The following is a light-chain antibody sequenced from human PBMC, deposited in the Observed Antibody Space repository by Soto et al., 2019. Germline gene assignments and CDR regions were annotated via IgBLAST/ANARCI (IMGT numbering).Light chain of an antibody. J-gene: IGKJ1*01. V-gene: IGKV1-5*03. CDR2: KAS. CDR1: QSISSW. CDR3: QQYNSSPWT. Sequence: DIQMTQSPSTLSASVGDRVTITCRASQSISSWLAWYQQKPGKAPNLLIYKASSLERGVPSRFSGSGSGTDFTLTISSLQPDDFATYYCQQYNSSPWTFGRGTKV.